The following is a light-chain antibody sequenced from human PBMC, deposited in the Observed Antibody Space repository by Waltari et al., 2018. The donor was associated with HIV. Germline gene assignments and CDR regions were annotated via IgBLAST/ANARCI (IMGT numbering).Light chain of an antibody. J-gene: IGLJ1*01. Sequence: QSALTQPASVSGSPGQSITISCTGTSSHVGGSKYVSWYQQHPGKAPKLMIYDVSNRPSGVSNRFSGSKSGNTASLTISGLQAEDEADYYCSSYTSSSTYVFGTGTKVTVL. CDR3: SSYTSSSTYV. V-gene: IGLV2-14*03. CDR1: SSHVGGSKY. CDR2: DVS.